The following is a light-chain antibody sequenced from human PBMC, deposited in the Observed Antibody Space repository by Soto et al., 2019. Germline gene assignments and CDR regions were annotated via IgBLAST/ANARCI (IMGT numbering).Light chain of an antibody. J-gene: IGKJ1*01. CDR2: GAS. Sequence: ESVLTQSQGTMSLSPGERATLSCRASQSVSNNYLAWYQLKPGKAPRLLIYGASYRATDIPGRFSGSGSGTDIALTCTRLEQEDFAVYYCLQYVSPPPTVGKGPKVEIK. CDR1: QSVSNNY. V-gene: IGKV3-20*01. CDR3: LQYVSPPPT.